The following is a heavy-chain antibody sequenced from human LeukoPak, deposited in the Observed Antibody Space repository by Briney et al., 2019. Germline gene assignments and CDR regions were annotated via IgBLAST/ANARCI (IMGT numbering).Heavy chain of an antibody. D-gene: IGHD4-17*01. Sequence: GGSLRPSCAASGFTFSNAWMSWVRQAPGKGLEWVGRIKSKTDGGTTDYAAPVKGRFTISRDDSKNTLYLQMNSLKTEDTAVYYCTTVRPTGYYYYGMDVWGQGTTVTVSS. CDR3: TTVRPTGYYYYGMDV. CDR2: IKSKTDGGTT. CDR1: GFTFSNAW. J-gene: IGHJ6*02. V-gene: IGHV3-15*01.